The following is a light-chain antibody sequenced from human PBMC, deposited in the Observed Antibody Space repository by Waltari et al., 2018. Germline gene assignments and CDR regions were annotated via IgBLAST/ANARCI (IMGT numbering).Light chain of an antibody. CDR2: DVT. J-gene: IGLJ3*02. CDR3: CSFTSSSTWV. Sequence: QSALTQPASVSGSPGQSITISCSGTTSDLGGYNYVSWYQQPPGKAPKLIIYDVTSRPSGVSNRFSGFKSGNTASLTISGLQAEDEADYYCCSFTSSSTWVFGGGTKLTVL. CDR1: TSDLGGYNY. V-gene: IGLV2-14*01.